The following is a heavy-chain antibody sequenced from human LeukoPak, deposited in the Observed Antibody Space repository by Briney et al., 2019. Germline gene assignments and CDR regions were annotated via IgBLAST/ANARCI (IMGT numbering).Heavy chain of an antibody. V-gene: IGHV3-53*01. CDR1: GFTVSSNY. D-gene: IGHD3-22*01. CDR2: IYSGGST. Sequence: GSLRLSCAASGFTVSSNYMSWVRQAPGKGLEWVSVIYSGGSTYYADSVKGRFTISRDNSKNTLYLQMNSLRAEDTAVYYCARSYYYDSSYNYWGQGTLVTVSS. J-gene: IGHJ4*02. CDR3: ARSYYYDSSYNY.